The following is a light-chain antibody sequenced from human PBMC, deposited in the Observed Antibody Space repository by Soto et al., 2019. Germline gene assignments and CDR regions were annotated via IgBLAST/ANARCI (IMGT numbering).Light chain of an antibody. CDR1: SSDVGNYIF. CDR2: DIN. CDR3: KSYAGNNTYV. J-gene: IGLJ1*01. V-gene: IGLV2-14*01. Sequence: LTQPASVSGSPGQSITISCTGTSSDVGNYIFVSWYRQHPGKAPKLMIYDINNRPSGVSNRFSGSKSGNTASLTISGLQAADEADYFCKSYAGNNTYVFGSGTKVTVL.